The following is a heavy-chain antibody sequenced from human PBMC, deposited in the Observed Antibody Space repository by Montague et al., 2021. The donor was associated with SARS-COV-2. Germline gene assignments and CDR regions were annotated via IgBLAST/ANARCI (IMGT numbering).Heavy chain of an antibody. CDR1: GGPVSSGAYA. V-gene: IGHV4-30-2*01. CDR2: IHHDGHT. Sequence: TLSLTCAVSGGPVSSGAYAWTWVRQPPGKGLEWIGYIHHDGHTYYNPSLRSRVTISVERSKNQFSLKLTSVSAADTAVYFCAESRITMVRGIYDAFDVWGQGTMVTVSS. D-gene: IGHD3-10*01. J-gene: IGHJ3*01. CDR3: AESRITMVRGIYDAFDV.